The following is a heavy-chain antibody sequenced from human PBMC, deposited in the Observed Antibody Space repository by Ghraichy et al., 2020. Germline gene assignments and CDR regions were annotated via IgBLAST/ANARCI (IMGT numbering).Heavy chain of an antibody. CDR3: ARAKYSTWGGLYYYYYMDV. CDR1: GGSISSYY. Sequence: SETLSLTCTVSGGSISSYYWSWIRQPPGKGLEWIGYIYYSGSTNYNPSLKSRVTISVDTSKNQFSLKLSSVTAADTAVYYCARAKYSTWGGLYYYYYMDVWGKGTTVTVSS. J-gene: IGHJ6*03. CDR2: IYYSGST. V-gene: IGHV4-59*01. D-gene: IGHD3-16*01.